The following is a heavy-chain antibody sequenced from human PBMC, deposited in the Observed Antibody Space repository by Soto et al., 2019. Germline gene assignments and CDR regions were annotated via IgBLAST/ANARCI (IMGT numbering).Heavy chain of an antibody. CDR1: GYTFTSYY. CDR3: VRDLVDWKPHNRLAP. CDR2: INPSGGST. D-gene: IGHD1-1*01. J-gene: IGHJ5*02. Sequence: ASVKVSCKASGYTFTSYYMHWVRQAPGQGLEWMGIINPSGGSTSYAQKFQGRVTMTRDTSTSTVYMELSSLRSEDTAVYYCVRDLVDWKPHNRLAPWGQGTLVTVSS. V-gene: IGHV1-46*01.